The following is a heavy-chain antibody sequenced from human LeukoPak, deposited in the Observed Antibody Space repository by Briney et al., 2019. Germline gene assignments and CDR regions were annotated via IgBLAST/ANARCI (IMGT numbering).Heavy chain of an antibody. CDR2: ISGSGATT. CDR3: AKESKALPTARGYFDY. J-gene: IGHJ4*02. V-gene: IGHV3-23*01. Sequence: GGSLRLSCAASGFTFSSYAMSWARQAPGKGLEWVSAISGSGATTYYADSVKGRFTISRDNSMNTLYLQMISLRAEDTAVYYCAKESKALPTARGYFDYWGQGTLVTVSS. CDR1: GFTFSSYA. D-gene: IGHD3-10*01.